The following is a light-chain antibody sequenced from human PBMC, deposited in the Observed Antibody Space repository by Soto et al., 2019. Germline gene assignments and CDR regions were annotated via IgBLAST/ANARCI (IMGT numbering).Light chain of an antibody. V-gene: IGLV1-44*01. CDR2: SNN. CDR3: AAWDDSLNGLYV. J-gene: IGLJ1*01. Sequence: QSVLTQPPSASGTPGQRVTISCSGSSSNIGSNTVNWYQQLPGTAPKLPIYSNNQRPSGVPDRFSGSKSGTSASLAISGLQSEDEADYYCAAWDDSLNGLYVFGTGTKV. CDR1: SSNIGSNT.